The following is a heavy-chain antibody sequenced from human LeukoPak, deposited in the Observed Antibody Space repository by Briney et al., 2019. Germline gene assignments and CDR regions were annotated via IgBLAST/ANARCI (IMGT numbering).Heavy chain of an antibody. J-gene: IGHJ6*02. V-gene: IGHV4-34*01. CDR1: GGSFSGYY. Sequence: SSETLSLTCAVYGGSFSGYYWSWIRQPPGKGLEWIGEINHRGSTNYNPSLKSRVTISVDTSKNQFSLKLSSVTAADTAVYYCARVPLVVPAVYYYYGMDVWGQGTTVTVSS. D-gene: IGHD2-2*01. CDR3: ARVPLVVPAVYYYYGMDV. CDR2: INHRGST.